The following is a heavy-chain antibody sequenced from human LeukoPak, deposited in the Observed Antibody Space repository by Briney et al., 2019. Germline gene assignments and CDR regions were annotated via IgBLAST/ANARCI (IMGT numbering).Heavy chain of an antibody. J-gene: IGHJ4*02. CDR3: ARAGITMVRGVIIRGVYFDY. CDR1: GFTFSSYW. Sequence: GGSLRLSCAASGFTFSSYWMSWVRQAPGKGLEWVANIKQDGSEKYYVDSVKGRFTISRDNAKNSLYLQMNSLRAEDTAVYYCARAGITMVRGVIIRGVYFDYWGQGTLVTVSS. V-gene: IGHV3-7*04. D-gene: IGHD3-10*01. CDR2: IKQDGSEK.